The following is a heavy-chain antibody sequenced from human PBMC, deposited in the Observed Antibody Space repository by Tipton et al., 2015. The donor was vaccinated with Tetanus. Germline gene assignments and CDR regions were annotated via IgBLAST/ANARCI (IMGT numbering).Heavy chain of an antibody. D-gene: IGHD2-2*01. V-gene: IGHV6-1*01. CDR2: TYYRSKWSN. Sequence: GLVKPSQTLSVTCVISGDRLSSDIAAWYWIRQSPSRGLEWLGRTYYRSKWSNDYAVSVKSRVTITSDTSKNQFSLQLGSVTPEDTAVYYCARGYVGGAWGVWGQGNLVTVSS. J-gene: IGHJ4*02. CDR1: GDRLSSDIAA. CDR3: ARGYVGGAWGV.